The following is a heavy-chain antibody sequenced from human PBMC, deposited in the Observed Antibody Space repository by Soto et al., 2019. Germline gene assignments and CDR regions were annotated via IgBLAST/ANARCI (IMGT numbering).Heavy chain of an antibody. Sequence: PGGSLRLSCAASGFTFSSYDMHWVRQATGKGLEWVSVIYSGGSTYYADSVKGRFTISRDNSKNTLYLQMNSLRAEDTAVYYCARDHCSSTSCMEAGDAFDIWGQGTMVTVSS. CDR1: GFTFSSYD. CDR2: IYSGGST. D-gene: IGHD2-2*01. V-gene: IGHV3-66*01. J-gene: IGHJ3*02. CDR3: ARDHCSSTSCMEAGDAFDI.